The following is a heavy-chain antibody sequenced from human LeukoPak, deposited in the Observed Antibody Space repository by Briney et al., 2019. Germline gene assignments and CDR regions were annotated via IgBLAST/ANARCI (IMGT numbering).Heavy chain of an antibody. V-gene: IGHV3-7*03. Sequence: GGSLRLSCAASGFTFSSYWMTWVSWVRQAPGKGLEWVANINQDGSEKYYVDSVKGRFTISRDNAKNSLYLQMNSLRAEDTALYYCARKSASGNYPLDYWGQGTLVTVSS. CDR2: INQDGSEK. J-gene: IGHJ4*02. D-gene: IGHD3-10*01. CDR3: ARKSASGNYPLDY. CDR1: GFTFSSYW.